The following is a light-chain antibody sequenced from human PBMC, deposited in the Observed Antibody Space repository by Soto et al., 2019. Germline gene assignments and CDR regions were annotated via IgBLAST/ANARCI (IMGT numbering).Light chain of an antibody. J-gene: IGKJ3*01. CDR3: QQFGDSQFT. V-gene: IGKV3-20*01. CDR2: RAS. CDR1: PSVSSAY. Sequence: EIVLTKSPGTMSLSPGARGTLACRAGPSVSSAYLAWFQQRPGQAPRLLIYRASSRATGIPDRFSGSGSGRDFTLTISRLEPEDSAVYYCQQFGDSQFTFGPGTKVDIK.